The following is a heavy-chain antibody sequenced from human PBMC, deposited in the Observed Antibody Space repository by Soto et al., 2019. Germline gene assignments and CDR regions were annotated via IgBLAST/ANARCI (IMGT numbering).Heavy chain of an antibody. V-gene: IGHV1-8*01. Sequence: QVQLVQSGAEVKKPGASVKVSCKASGDTFTSYDINWVRQATGQGLEWMGRMNPSTGNTDYARKFQGRVTMTRTTSINTAYMELSSLRFEAMAVYSCARGGYCSDVDCLDYVDSWGKGVRVTVSS. CDR1: GDTFTSYD. D-gene: IGHD2-15*01. CDR2: MNPSTGNT. J-gene: IGHJ4*02. CDR3: ARGGYCSDVDCLDYVDS.